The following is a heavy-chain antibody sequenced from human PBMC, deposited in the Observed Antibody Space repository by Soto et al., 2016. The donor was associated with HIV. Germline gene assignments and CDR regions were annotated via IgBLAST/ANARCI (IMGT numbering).Heavy chain of an antibody. CDR3: ARDRSFWSGSLYY. CDR2: INSDGSNT. J-gene: IGHJ4*02. Sequence: EVQLGESGGGLVQPGGSLRLSCAASGFNFSSYWMHWVRQVPGKGLMWVSRINSDGSNTKYADSVKGRFTISRDNAKNTLHLQMNSLRAEDTAVYYCARDRSFWSGSLYYWGQGTLVTVSS. D-gene: IGHD3-3*01. V-gene: IGHV3-74*01. CDR1: GFNFSSYW.